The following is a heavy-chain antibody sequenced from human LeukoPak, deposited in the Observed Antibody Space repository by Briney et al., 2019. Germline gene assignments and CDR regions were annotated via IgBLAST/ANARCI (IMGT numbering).Heavy chain of an antibody. D-gene: IGHD3-9*01. V-gene: IGHV1-2*06. CDR3: ASETAYYDILTGHLDY. CDR1: GYTFTGYY. J-gene: IGHJ4*02. Sequence: VASVKVSCKASGYTFTGYYMHWVRQAPGQGLEWIGRINPNSGGTNYAQKFQGRVTMTRDTSISTAYMELSRLRSDDTAVYYCASETAYYDILTGHLDYWGQGTLVTVSS. CDR2: INPNSGGT.